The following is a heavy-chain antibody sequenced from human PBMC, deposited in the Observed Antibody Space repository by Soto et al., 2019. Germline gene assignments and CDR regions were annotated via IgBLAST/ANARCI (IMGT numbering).Heavy chain of an antibody. D-gene: IGHD4-17*01. Sequence: GGSLRLSCAASGFTFSTYAMSWVRQAPGKGLEWVSAISGSGSDTYHADSVKGRFTISRDNSIKKLYLQMNSLRAEDTAVYYCAHPRGYGVFDAYDIWGQGAMVTVSS. J-gene: IGHJ3*02. CDR2: ISGSGSDT. V-gene: IGHV3-23*01. CDR1: GFTFSTYA. CDR3: AHPRGYGVFDAYDI.